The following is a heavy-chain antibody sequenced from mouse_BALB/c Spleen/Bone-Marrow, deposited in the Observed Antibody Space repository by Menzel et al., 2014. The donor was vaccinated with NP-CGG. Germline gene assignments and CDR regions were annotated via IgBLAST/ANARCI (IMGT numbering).Heavy chain of an antibody. V-gene: IGHV1-55*01. CDR1: GYNFTSYW. Sequence: QVQLQQSGAELVKPGTSVKLSCKASGYNFTSYWINWVKLRPGQGLEWIGDIYPGSGSTNYNEKFKGKATLTTDKSSSTVHMQLSRLTSEDSAVYFCVRSRLRDWYFDVWGAGTTVTISS. J-gene: IGHJ1*01. CDR3: VRSRLRDWYFDV. D-gene: IGHD1-2*01. CDR2: IYPGSGST.